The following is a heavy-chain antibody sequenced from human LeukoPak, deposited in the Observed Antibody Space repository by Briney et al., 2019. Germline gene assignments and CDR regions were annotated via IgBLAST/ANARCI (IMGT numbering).Heavy chain of an antibody. Sequence: SGTVSLTCTVSGGSISSYYWSWIRQPPWKGLEWIGYIYYSGSTTYNPSLKSRVTISVDTSKNQFCLKLNSVTAADTAMYYCARGFAYGDTGPFDYWGQGTLVTVSS. J-gene: IGHJ4*02. CDR1: GGSISSYY. D-gene: IGHD4-17*01. V-gene: IGHV4-59*01. CDR3: ARGFAYGDTGPFDY. CDR2: IYYSGST.